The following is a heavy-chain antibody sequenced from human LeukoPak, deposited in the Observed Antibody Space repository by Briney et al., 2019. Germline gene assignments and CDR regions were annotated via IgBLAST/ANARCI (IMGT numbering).Heavy chain of an antibody. CDR2: ISSSGSTI. CDR3: ARVNRVTAIQELDY. J-gene: IGHJ4*02. V-gene: IGHV3-11*01. D-gene: IGHD2-21*02. Sequence: GGSLRLSCAASGFTFSDYYMTWIRQAPGKGLEWVSCISSSGSTIFYADSVKGRFTISRDNAKSSLFLQMNSLRAEVTAVYYCARVNRVTAIQELDYWGQGTLVTVSS. CDR1: GFTFSDYY.